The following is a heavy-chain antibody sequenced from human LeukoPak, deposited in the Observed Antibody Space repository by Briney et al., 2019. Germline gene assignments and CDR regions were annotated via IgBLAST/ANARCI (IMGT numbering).Heavy chain of an antibody. Sequence: SETLSLTCTVSSGSLSSYYWSWIRQPPGKGLEWIGYIYYSGTTNYNPSLKSRVIISVDTSKNQFSLQLSPVIAADTAVYYCARVGVDYSGNVIKNYFDYWGQGTLVTVSS. D-gene: IGHD4-23*01. V-gene: IGHV4-59*01. CDR1: SGSLSSYY. CDR3: ARVGVDYSGNVIKNYFDY. CDR2: IYYSGTT. J-gene: IGHJ4*02.